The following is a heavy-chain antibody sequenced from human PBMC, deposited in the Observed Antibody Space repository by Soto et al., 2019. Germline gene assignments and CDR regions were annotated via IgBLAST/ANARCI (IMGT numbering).Heavy chain of an antibody. CDR2: INHSGST. CDR3: ARSFCSSTSCYFRY. Sequence: QVQLQQWGAGLLKPSETLSLTCAVYGGSFSGYYWSWIRQPPGKGLEWIGEINHSGSTNYNPSLKRRVTISVDTSKNQFSLKLSSVTAADTAVYYCARSFCSSTSCYFRYWGQGTLVTVSS. CDR1: GGSFSGYY. V-gene: IGHV4-34*01. J-gene: IGHJ4*02. D-gene: IGHD2-2*01.